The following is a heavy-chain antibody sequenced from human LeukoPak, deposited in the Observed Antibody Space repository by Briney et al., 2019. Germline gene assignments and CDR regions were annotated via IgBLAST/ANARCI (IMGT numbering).Heavy chain of an antibody. CDR3: ARRRSYSTKKGYYYYYMDV. Sequence: SETLSLTCTVSGGSISSSSYYWGWIRQPPGKGLEWIGSIYYSGSTYYNPSLKSRVTISVDTSKNQFSLRLTSVTAADTAVYYCARRRSYSTKKGYYYYYMDVWGKGTTVTVSS. V-gene: IGHV4-39*07. J-gene: IGHJ6*03. D-gene: IGHD2-2*01. CDR2: IYYSGST. CDR1: GGSISSSSYY.